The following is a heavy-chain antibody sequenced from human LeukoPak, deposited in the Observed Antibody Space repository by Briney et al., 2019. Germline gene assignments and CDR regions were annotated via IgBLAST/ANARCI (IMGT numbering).Heavy chain of an antibody. CDR3: AKRNLRDGYTVGGFDY. Sequence: GSLRLSLSGSWIRLSHYGLRWGRPGPGEGLKLGSGISGSGGSTYYADSVKGRFTISRDTSKNTLYLQMHSLRADDTAIYYCAKRNLRDGYTVGGFDYWGQGALVTVSS. D-gene: IGHD5-24*01. CDR1: WIRLSHYG. J-gene: IGHJ4*02. CDR2: ISGSGGST. V-gene: IGHV3-23*01.